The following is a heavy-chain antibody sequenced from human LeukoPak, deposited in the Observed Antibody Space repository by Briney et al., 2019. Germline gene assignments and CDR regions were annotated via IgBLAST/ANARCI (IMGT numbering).Heavy chain of an antibody. Sequence: RASETLSLTCTVSGDSISSYYWNWIRQPAGKGLEWIGYIYYSGSTNYNPSLKSRVTISVDTSKNQFSLKLSSVTAADTAVYYCARHSRGIAFIDYWGQGTLVTVSS. J-gene: IGHJ4*02. CDR1: GDSISSYY. D-gene: IGHD3-3*02. CDR2: IYYSGST. CDR3: ARHSRGIAFIDY. V-gene: IGHV4-59*08.